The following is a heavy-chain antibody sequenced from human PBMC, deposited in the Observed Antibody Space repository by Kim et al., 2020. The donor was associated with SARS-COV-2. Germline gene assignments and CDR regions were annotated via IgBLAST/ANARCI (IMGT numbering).Heavy chain of an antibody. V-gene: IGHV4-59*13. CDR1: GGSISSYY. CDR2: IHHTGAT. CDR3: AILPLKDNWGWRDAFDI. D-gene: IGHD3-16*01. Sequence: SETLSLTCTVSGGSISSYYWNWIRQPPGKGLEWIGYIHHTGATVYNPSLQSRVTTSVDTSKNQFSLRLYSVTAADTAVYFCAILPLKDNWGWRDAFDIWGQGAMVTVSS. J-gene: IGHJ3*02.